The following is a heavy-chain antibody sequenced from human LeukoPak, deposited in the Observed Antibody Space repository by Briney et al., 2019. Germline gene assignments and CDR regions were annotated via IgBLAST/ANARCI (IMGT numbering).Heavy chain of an antibody. CDR2: IRSTANGYAT. CDR3: TGNYYGSGSYADFDY. Sequence: GGSLRLSCAASGFTFSGSALHWVRRASGKGLEWVGRIRSTANGYATAYAASVKGRFTISRDDSKNTAYLQMDSLKTEDTAVYYRTGNYYGSGSYADFDYWGQGTLVTVSS. D-gene: IGHD3-10*01. V-gene: IGHV3-73*01. CDR1: GFTFSGSA. J-gene: IGHJ4*02.